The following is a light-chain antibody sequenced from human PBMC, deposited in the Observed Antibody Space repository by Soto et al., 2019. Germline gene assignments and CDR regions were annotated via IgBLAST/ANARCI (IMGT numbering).Light chain of an antibody. V-gene: IGLV2-14*03. CDR2: DVS. J-gene: IGLJ3*02. CDR1: SSDVGAYNY. CDR3: SAQTTTNTLV. Sequence: QSALTQPASVSGSPGQSITISCTGTSSDVGAYNYVSWYQQHPGKAPKLMIYDVSNRASGVSNRFSGSKSGNTASLTISGLQAEDEADYYCSAQTTTNTLVFGGGTQLTVL.